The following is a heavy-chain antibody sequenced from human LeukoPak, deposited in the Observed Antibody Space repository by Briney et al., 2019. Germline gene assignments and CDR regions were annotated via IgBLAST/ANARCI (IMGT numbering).Heavy chain of an antibody. CDR3: ARDRDYGDYGNYYYYYMDV. V-gene: IGHV4-61*02. CDR2: LYRSGST. J-gene: IGHJ6*03. Sequence: SETLSLTCTVSGGSISSGSYYWSWIRQPARKALEWIGRLYRSGSTTYNPSLKRRVTMSLDTSKNQFYLKLSSVTAADTAVYYCARDRDYGDYGNYYYYYMDVWGKGTTVTISS. CDR1: GGSISSGSYY. D-gene: IGHD4-17*01.